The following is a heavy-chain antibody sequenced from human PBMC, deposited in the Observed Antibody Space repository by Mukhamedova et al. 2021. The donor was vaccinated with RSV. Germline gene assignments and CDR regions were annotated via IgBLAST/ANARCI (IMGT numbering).Heavy chain of an antibody. J-gene: IGHJ2*01. V-gene: IGHV3-33*01. D-gene: IGHD4-17*01. CDR3: ARAYGDWRYFDL. CDR2: IWYDGSNK. Sequence: VAVIWYDGSNKYYTDSVKGRFTISRDNSKNTLFLQMSSLRVEDTAVYYCARAYGDWRYFDLRGRGTLVTVSS.